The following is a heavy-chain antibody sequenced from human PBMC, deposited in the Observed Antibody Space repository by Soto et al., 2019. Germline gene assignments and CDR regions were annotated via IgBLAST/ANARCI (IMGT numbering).Heavy chain of an antibody. Sequence: QVQLVQSGAEVKKPGSSVKVSCKTSGGTIRTYVISWVRQAPGQGLEWMGGIIPIFGTPNYAQNFQGRVTITADKSTNTAYSELSSLRSEDRAVYYGAGEHYDGTGIYCHYWGQGSLGTVAS. CDR3: AGEHYDGTGIYCHY. CDR1: GGTIRTYV. J-gene: IGHJ4*02. D-gene: IGHD3-10*01. V-gene: IGHV1-69*06. CDR2: IIPIFGTP.